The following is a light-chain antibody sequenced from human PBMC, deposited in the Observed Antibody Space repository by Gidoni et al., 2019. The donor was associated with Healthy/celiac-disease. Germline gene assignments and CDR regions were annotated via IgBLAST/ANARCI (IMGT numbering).Light chain of an antibody. J-gene: IGLJ3*02. CDR3: SSYTSSRTWV. CDR1: SSDVGGYNY. CDR2: DVS. V-gene: IGLV2-14*03. Sequence: QSALTQPASVSGSPGQSITLSCTGTSSDVGGYNYVSWYQQHPVKAPKLMIYDVSNRPSGVSNRFSGSKSGNTASLTISGLQAEDEADYYCSSYTSSRTWVFGGGTKLTVL.